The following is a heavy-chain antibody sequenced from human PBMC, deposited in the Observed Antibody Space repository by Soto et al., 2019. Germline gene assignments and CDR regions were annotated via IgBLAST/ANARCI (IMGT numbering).Heavy chain of an antibody. J-gene: IGHJ4*02. V-gene: IGHV1-8*01. D-gene: IGHD2-2*02. Sequence: ASVRVSCKASGYTFTSYDINWVRQATGQGLEWMGWMNPNSGNTGYAQKFQGRVTMTRNTSISTAYMELSSLRSEDTAVYYCARWIRYCSSTSCYKRIDYWGQGTLVTVSS. CDR2: MNPNSGNT. CDR1: GYTFTSYD. CDR3: ARWIRYCSSTSCYKRIDY.